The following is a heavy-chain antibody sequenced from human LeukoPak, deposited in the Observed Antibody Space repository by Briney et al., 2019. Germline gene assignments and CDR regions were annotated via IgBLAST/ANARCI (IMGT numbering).Heavy chain of an antibody. CDR1: GGSISSGSYY. Sequence: SETLSLTCTVSGGSISSGSYYWSWIRQPAGKGLEWIGRIYTSGSTNYNPSLKSRVAISVDTSKNQFSLKLSSVTAADTAVYYCARDYEPYDSSSWYCCWFDPWGQGTLVTVSS. CDR2: IYTSGST. CDR3: ARDYEPYDSSSWYCCWFDP. D-gene: IGHD6-13*01. V-gene: IGHV4-61*02. J-gene: IGHJ5*02.